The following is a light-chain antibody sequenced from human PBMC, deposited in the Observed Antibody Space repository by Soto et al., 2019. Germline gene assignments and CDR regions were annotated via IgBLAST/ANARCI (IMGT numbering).Light chain of an antibody. CDR1: QGFSNY. CDR2: AAS. J-gene: IGKJ1*01. CDR3: QKYNSAPWT. V-gene: IGKV1-27*01. Sequence: DIQMTQSPSSLSASVGDRVTITCRASQGFSNYLAWYQQKPGKVPKLLIYAASTLLSGVPSRFSGSGSGTDFTLTISSLQPEDVATYYCQKYNSAPWTFGQGTKVEIK.